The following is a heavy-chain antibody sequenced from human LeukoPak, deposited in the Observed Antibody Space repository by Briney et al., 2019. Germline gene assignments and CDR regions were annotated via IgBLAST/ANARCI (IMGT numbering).Heavy chain of an antibody. CDR2: IYYSGST. Sequence: ASETLSLTCTVSGGSISSGDYYWSWIRQPPGKGLEWIGYIYYSGSTYYNPSLKSRVTISVDTSKNQFSLKLSSVTAADTAVYYCASFEPTEYYFDYWGQGTLVTVSS. V-gene: IGHV4-30-4*08. CDR3: ASFEPTEYYFDY. CDR1: GGSISSGDYY. J-gene: IGHJ4*02.